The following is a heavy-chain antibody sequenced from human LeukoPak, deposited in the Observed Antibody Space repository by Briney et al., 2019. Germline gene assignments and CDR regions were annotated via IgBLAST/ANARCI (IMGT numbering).Heavy chain of an antibody. J-gene: IGHJ4*02. CDR1: GFAISSFW. V-gene: IGHV3-7*03. CDR3: AKYSGSSRLVSSFFDY. CDR2: IKQDGSVK. D-gene: IGHD1-26*01. Sequence: PGGSLRLSCAASGFAISSFWMTWVRQAPGKGLEWLANIKQDGSVKYYADSVKGRFTISRDNSKNTLYLQMNSLRAEDTAVYYCAKYSGSSRLVSSFFDYWGQGTLVTVSS.